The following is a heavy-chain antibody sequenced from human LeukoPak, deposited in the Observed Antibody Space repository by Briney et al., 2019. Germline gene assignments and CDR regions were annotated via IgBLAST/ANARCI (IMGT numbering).Heavy chain of an antibody. D-gene: IGHD1-26*01. J-gene: IGHJ4*02. CDR2: LFGGGTA. CDR1: GFTVSSNY. CDR3: ARGGATPATTSYYFDY. Sequence: GESLRLSCAASGFTVSSNYMNWVRQAPGKGLEWVSALFGGGTAFYADSVKGRFTVSRDNSKNTLYLQMNSLRGEDTAVYYCARGGATPATTSYYFDYWGQGTLVSVSS. V-gene: IGHV3-66*02.